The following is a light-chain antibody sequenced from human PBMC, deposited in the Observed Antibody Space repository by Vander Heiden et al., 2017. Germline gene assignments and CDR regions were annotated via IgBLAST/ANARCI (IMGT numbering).Light chain of an antibody. Sequence: DIVMTQTPLSSPVTLGQPASISCRSSQSIVHSDGNTYLSWLQQRPGQPPRLLIYKISTRFSGVPDRFRGSGAGTDFTLRISRVEAEDVGIYYCMQATQFPWTFGQGTKVDIK. V-gene: IGKV2-24*01. CDR3: MQATQFPWT. CDR2: KIS. CDR1: QSIVHSDGNTY. J-gene: IGKJ1*01.